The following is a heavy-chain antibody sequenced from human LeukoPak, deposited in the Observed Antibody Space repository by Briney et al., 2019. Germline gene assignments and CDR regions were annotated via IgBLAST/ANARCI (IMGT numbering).Heavy chain of an antibody. V-gene: IGHV3-66*01. J-gene: IGHJ4*02. Sequence: GGSLRLSCAASGFTVSSNYMSWVRQAPGKGLEWVSVIYSGGSTYYADSVKGRFTISRDNSKNTLYLQMNSLRAEDTAVYYCARDRRYYDSSGYYNFFDYWGQGTLVTVSS. CDR3: ARDRRYYDSSGYYNFFDY. D-gene: IGHD3-22*01. CDR1: GFTVSSNY. CDR2: IYSGGST.